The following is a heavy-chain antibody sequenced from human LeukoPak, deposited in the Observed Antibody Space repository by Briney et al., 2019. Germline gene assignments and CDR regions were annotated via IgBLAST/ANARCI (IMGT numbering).Heavy chain of an antibody. D-gene: IGHD4-11*01. CDR3: AKDTSYSNYVFHWYFDL. V-gene: IGHV3-23*01. Sequence: GGTLRLSCAASGFTFRRYGMTWVRQAPGKGLEWVSSISGSGGSTFYADSVKGRFTISRDNSKNTLYLQMNSLRAEDTAVYYCAKDTSYSNYVFHWYFDLWGRGTLVTVSS. CDR1: GFTFRRYG. J-gene: IGHJ2*01. CDR2: ISGSGGST.